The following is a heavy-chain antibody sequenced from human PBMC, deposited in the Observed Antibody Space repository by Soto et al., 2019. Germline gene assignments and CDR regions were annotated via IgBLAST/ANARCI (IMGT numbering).Heavy chain of an antibody. V-gene: IGHV3-30-3*01. Sequence: VQLVESGGGVVQPGRSLRLSCAASGFTFSSYAMHWVRQAPGKGLEWVAVISYDGSNKYYADSVKGRFTISRDNSKNTLYLQMNSLRAEDTAVYYCARDWVAKYSSSWYLQTYFDYWGQGTLVTVSS. CDR1: GFTFSSYA. J-gene: IGHJ4*02. CDR3: ARDWVAKYSSSWYLQTYFDY. CDR2: ISYDGSNK. D-gene: IGHD6-13*01.